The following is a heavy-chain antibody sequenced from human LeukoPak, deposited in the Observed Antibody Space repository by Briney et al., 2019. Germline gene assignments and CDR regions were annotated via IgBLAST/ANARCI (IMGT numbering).Heavy chain of an antibody. J-gene: IGHJ5*02. CDR1: GFTFSSYS. CDR3: AKDQGYSGYDLNPGP. D-gene: IGHD5-12*01. V-gene: IGHV3-23*01. CDR2: ISGSGGST. Sequence: EGSLRLSCAGSGFTFSSYSMNWVRQAPGKGLEWVSAISGSGGSTYYADSVKGRFTISRDNSKNTLYLQMNSLRAEDTAVYYCAKDQGYSGYDLNPGPWGQGTLVTVSS.